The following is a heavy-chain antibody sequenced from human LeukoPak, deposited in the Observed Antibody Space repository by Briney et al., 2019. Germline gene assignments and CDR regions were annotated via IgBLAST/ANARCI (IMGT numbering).Heavy chain of an antibody. Sequence: ASVKVSCKASGYTFTGYYMHWVRQAPGQGLEWMGWVNPNSGGTNYAQKFQGRVTMTRDTSISTAYMELSRLRSDDTAVYYCARRGDSSSSTLGYWGQGTLVTVSS. CDR2: VNPNSGGT. CDR1: GYTFTGYY. J-gene: IGHJ4*02. CDR3: ARRGDSSSSTLGY. V-gene: IGHV1-2*02. D-gene: IGHD6-6*01.